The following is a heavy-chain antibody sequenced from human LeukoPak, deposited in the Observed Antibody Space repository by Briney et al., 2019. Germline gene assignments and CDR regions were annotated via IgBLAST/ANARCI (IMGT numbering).Heavy chain of an antibody. V-gene: IGHV3-7*01. CDR1: GFTFSSYW. J-gene: IGHJ4*02. CDR3: ARDKTTMVRGVYYFDY. CDR2: IKQDGSEK. Sequence: GGSLRLSCAASGFTFSSYWMSWVRQAPGKGLERVANIKQDGSEKYYVESVKGRFTISRDNAKNSLYLQMNSLRAEDTAVYYCARDKTTMVRGVYYFDYRGQGTLVTVSS. D-gene: IGHD3-10*01.